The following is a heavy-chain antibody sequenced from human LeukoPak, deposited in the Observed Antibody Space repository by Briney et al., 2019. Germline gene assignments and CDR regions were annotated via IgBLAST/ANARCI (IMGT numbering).Heavy chain of an antibody. Sequence: SETLSLTCTVSGGSISSYYWSCIRQPPGKGLEWIGYIYYTGSTNYNPSLKSRVTISVDTSKNQFSLKLSSVTAADTAVYYCARHSPGAGTDFDYWGQGTLVTVSS. D-gene: IGHD1-14*01. J-gene: IGHJ4*02. CDR3: ARHSPGAGTDFDY. CDR2: IYYTGST. CDR1: GGSISSYY. V-gene: IGHV4-59*08.